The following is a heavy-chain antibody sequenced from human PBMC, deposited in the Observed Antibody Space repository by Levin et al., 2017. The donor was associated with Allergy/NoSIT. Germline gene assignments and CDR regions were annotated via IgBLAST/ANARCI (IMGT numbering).Heavy chain of an antibody. CDR1: GYSFTSYW. CDR3: GRFGELLYNADAFDI. CDR2: IYPGDSDT. J-gene: IGHJ3*02. D-gene: IGHD3-10*01. V-gene: IGHV5-51*01. Sequence: GESLKISCKGSGYSFTSYWIGWVRQMPGKGLEWMGIIYPGDSDTRYSPSFQGQVTISADKSISTAYLQWSSLKASDTAMYYCGRFGELLYNADAFDIWGQGTMVTVSS.